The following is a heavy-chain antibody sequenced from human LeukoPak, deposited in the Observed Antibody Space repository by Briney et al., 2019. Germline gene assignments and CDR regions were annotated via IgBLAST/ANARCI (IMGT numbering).Heavy chain of an antibody. J-gene: IGHJ4*02. V-gene: IGHV4-39*07. CDR3: ARADYYGSGSYNDY. D-gene: IGHD3-10*01. CDR2: IYHSGST. Sequence: SETLSLTCVVSGGSISSTSYYWGWIRQPPGKGLEWIGEIYHSGSTNYNPSLKSRVTISVDKSKNQFSLKLSSVTAADTAVYYCARADYYGSGSYNDYWGQGTLVTVSS. CDR1: GGSISSTSYY.